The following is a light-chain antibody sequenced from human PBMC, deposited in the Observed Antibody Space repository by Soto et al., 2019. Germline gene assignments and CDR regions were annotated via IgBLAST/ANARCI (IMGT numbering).Light chain of an antibody. Sequence: QSALTQPASVSGSPRQSITISCTGTSSDVGGYNYVSWYQQHPGKAPKLMIYEVSNRPSGVSNRFSGSKSGNTASLTISGLQAEDEADYYCSSYTSSSCYVFGTGTKVTVL. V-gene: IGLV2-14*01. CDR3: SSYTSSSCYV. CDR2: EVS. CDR1: SSDVGGYNY. J-gene: IGLJ1*01.